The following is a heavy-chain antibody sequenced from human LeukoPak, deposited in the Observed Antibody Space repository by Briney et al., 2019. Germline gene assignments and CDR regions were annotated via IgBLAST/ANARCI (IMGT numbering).Heavy chain of an antibody. V-gene: IGHV4-4*07. CDR3: ARDSPDGYIHGHYYYNIDV. CDR1: GGSINSHY. D-gene: IGHD5-18*01. J-gene: IGHJ6*03. Sequence: PSETLSLTCTVCGGSINSHYWTWIRQPAGKGLEWIGRIWGSGGLWSSGGTNYNPSLTSRITMSVDTSKNQFSLRLSSVTAADTAVYYCARDSPDGYIHGHYYYNIDVWGKGTTVTVSS. CDR2: IWGSGGLWSSGGT.